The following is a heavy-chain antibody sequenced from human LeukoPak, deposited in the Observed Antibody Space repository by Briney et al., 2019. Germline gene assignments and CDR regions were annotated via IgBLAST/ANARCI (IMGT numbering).Heavy chain of an antibody. J-gene: IGHJ4*02. Sequence: GGSLRLSCAASGFTFSSYAMSWVRQAPGKGLEWVSAIGGSGGSTYYADSVKGRFTISRDNSRNTLYLQMNSLRAEDTAVYYCAKGGGWSPGDYWGQGTLVTVSS. V-gene: IGHV3-23*01. D-gene: IGHD6-19*01. CDR3: AKGGGWSPGDY. CDR1: GFTFSSYA. CDR2: IGGSGGST.